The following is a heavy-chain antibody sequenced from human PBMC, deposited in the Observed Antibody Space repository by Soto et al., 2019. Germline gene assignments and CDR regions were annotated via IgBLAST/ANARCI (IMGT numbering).Heavy chain of an antibody. V-gene: IGHV3-7*01. CDR3: ARQVTIFGVVNGPNYYFDY. J-gene: IGHJ4*02. CDR1: GFTFSSYW. D-gene: IGHD3-3*01. Sequence: ESGGGLVQPGGSLRLSCAASGFTFSSYWMSWVRQAPGKGLEWVANIKQDGSEKYYVDSVKGRFTISRDNAKNSLYLQMNSLRAEDTAVYYCARQVTIFGVVNGPNYYFDYWGQGTLVTVSS. CDR2: IKQDGSEK.